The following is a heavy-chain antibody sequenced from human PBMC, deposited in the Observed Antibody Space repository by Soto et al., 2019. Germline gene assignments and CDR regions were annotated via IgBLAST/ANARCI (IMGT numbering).Heavy chain of an antibody. CDR1: GFTFGNYA. D-gene: IGHD2-21*02. CDR3: AKSLVTPSDAFDL. CDR2: ISDPGTST. Sequence: GSLRLSCAASGFTFGNYAMNWVRQAPGKGLEWISSISDPGTSTYYANSVKGRFSMSRDNSKNTLFLQMNRLRADDTAVYFCAKSLVTPSDAFDLWGRGTLVTVSS. V-gene: IGHV3-23*01. J-gene: IGHJ3*01.